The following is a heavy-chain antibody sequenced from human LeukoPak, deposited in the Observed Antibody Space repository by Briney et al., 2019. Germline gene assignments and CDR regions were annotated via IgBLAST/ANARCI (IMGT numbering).Heavy chain of an antibody. J-gene: IGHJ4*02. V-gene: IGHV3-7*04. CDR2: IEQDGSAK. CDR1: GFTFSNYW. D-gene: IGHD3-10*01. Sequence: GGSLRLSCAASGFTFSNYWMSWVRQAPGKGLEWVANIEQDGSAKYYVVSVDGRFTVSRDNAENSLYLQMNFLRAEDTAVYYCARADYYGSILDYWGQGSLVTVSS. CDR3: ARADYYGSILDY.